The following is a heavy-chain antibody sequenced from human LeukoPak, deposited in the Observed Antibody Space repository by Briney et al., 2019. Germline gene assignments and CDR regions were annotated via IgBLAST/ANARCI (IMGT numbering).Heavy chain of an antibody. CDR3: ARDGGIAAAGSSPLGY. V-gene: IGHV3-21*01. CDR2: ISSSSSYI. D-gene: IGHD6-13*01. CDR1: GFTFSSYS. J-gene: IGHJ4*02. Sequence: PGGSLRLSCAASGFTFSSYSMSWVRQAPGKGLEWVSSISSSSSYIYYADSVKGRFTISRDNAKNSLYLQMNSLRAEDTAVYYCARDGGIAAAGSSPLGYWGQGTLVTVSS.